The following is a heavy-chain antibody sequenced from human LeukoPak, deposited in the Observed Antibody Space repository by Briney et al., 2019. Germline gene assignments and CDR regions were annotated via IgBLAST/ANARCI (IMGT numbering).Heavy chain of an antibody. J-gene: IGHJ5*02. CDR1: GGSFSGYY. Sequence: SETLSLTCAVYGGSFSGYYWSWIRQPPGKGLEWIGEINHSGSTNYNPSLKRRVTISVDTSKNQFSLKLSSVTAADTAVYYCARGSRYCSSTSCYGKYNWFDPWGQGTLVTVSS. D-gene: IGHD2-2*01. CDR3: ARGSRYCSSTSCYGKYNWFDP. V-gene: IGHV4-34*01. CDR2: INHSGST.